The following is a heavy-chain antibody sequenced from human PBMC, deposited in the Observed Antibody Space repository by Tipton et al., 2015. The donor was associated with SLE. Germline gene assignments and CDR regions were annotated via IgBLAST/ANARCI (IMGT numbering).Heavy chain of an antibody. J-gene: IGHJ4*02. D-gene: IGHD6-19*01. Sequence: LRLSCTVSGGSISSGSYHWCWIRQPAGKGLGWIGRIYTSGSTNYNPSLKSRVTISVDTSKNQFSLKLSSVTAADTAVYYCARDRAVAGDFDYWGQGTLVTVSS. V-gene: IGHV4-61*02. CDR3: ARDRAVAGDFDY. CDR1: GGSISSGSYH. CDR2: IYTSGST.